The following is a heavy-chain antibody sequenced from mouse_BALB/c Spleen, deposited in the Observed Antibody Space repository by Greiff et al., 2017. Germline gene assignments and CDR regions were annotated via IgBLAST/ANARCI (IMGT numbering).Heavy chain of an antibody. J-gene: IGHJ1*01. CDR2: ISDGGSYT. CDR1: GFTFSDYY. D-gene: IGHD2-2*01. CDR3: ARDGYPGV. Sequence: EVMLVESGGGLVKPGGSLKLSCAASGFTFSDYYMYWVRQTPEKRLEWVATISDGGSYTYYPDSVKGRFTISRDNAKNNLYLQMSSLKSEDTAMYYCARDGYPGVWGAGTTVTVSS. V-gene: IGHV5-4*02.